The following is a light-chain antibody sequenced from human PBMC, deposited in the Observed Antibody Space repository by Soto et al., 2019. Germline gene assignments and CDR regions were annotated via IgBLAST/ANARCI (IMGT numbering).Light chain of an antibody. CDR3: MQALQTPRT. CDR2: WGS. Sequence: DIVLTQSPLSLPVPPGEPASISCRSSQSLLHSNGYNSLEWYLQKPGQSPQLLIYWGSSRASGVPDRFSGSGSGTDFTLTISRVEAEDVGVYYCMQALQTPRTFGQGTKVEIK. CDR1: QSLLHSNGYNS. J-gene: IGKJ1*01. V-gene: IGKV2-28*01.